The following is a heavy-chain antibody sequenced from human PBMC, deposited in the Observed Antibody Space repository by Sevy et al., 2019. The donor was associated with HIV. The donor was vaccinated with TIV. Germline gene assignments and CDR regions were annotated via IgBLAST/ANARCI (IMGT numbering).Heavy chain of an antibody. CDR2: IYSDGST. CDR1: GFTVSDND. D-gene: IGHD3-22*01. CDR3: ANHASDYDSSGYLERDAFDI. J-gene: IGHJ3*02. V-gene: IGHV3-53*01. Sequence: GGSLRLSCAASGFTVSDNDMSWVRQAPGKGLEWVSVIYSDGSTYYADSVKGRFTISRDNSKNTLYLQMNSLRAEDTAVYYCANHASDYDSSGYLERDAFDIWGQGTMVTVSS.